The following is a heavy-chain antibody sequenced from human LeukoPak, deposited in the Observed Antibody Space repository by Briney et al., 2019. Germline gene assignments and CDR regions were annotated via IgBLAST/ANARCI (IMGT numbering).Heavy chain of an antibody. CDR3: ARGAYHSYYMDV. CDR1: GFTFSSYS. J-gene: IGHJ6*03. V-gene: IGHV3-21*01. CDR2: ISSSSSYI. Sequence: GGSLRLSCAASGFTFSSYSMNWVRQAPGKGLEWVSSISSSSSYIYYADSVKGRLTISRDNAKNTVYLQMNSLRAEDTAVYYCARGAYHSYYMDVWGKGTTVTVSS.